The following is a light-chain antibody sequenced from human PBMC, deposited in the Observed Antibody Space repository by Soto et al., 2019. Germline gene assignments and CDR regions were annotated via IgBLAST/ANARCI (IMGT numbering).Light chain of an antibody. V-gene: IGKV1-39*01. Sequence: DIQLSQSPSSLPASVGARVTITSRASQTIKNSLNWYQQQRGSAPNLXIYSASSLHVGVPSRFSGSKSGPDCTRTITGLQPEDVETDDCQQFYVAPVTFGQGTRLEIK. CDR1: QTIKNS. CDR3: QQFYVAPVT. J-gene: IGKJ5*01. CDR2: SAS.